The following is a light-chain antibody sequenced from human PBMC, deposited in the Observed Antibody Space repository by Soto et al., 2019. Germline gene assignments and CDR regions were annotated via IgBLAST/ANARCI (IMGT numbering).Light chain of an antibody. V-gene: IGKV3-15*01. J-gene: IGKJ2*01. CDR3: QQYNNWLLYT. CDR2: GAS. Sequence: EIVMTQSTATLSVSPGERVTLSCRASQSVSSNLAWYQQKPGRAPRLLIYGASARATGIPARFSGSGSGTEFTLTISSLQSEDFAVYYCQQYNNWLLYTFGQGTK. CDR1: QSVSSN.